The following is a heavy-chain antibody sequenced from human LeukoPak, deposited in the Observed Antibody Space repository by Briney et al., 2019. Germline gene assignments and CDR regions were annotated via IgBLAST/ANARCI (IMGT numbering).Heavy chain of an antibody. CDR3: VPLTDGSVDQ. CDR1: TFTVSTNY. CDR2: IYSGGSP. V-gene: IGHV3-66*01. D-gene: IGHD3-10*01. J-gene: IGHJ4*02. Sequence: GGYLRLSCAASTFTVSTNYMTWVRQAPGKGLEWVSMIYSGGSPYYADSVKGRFTISRDNSKNTLYLQMNSLRVEDTAVYYCVPLTDGSVDQWGQGTLVTVSS.